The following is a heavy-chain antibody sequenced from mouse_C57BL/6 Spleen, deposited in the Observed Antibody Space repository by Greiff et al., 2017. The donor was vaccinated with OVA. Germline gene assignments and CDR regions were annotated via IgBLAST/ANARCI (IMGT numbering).Heavy chain of an antibody. CDR2: IDPNSGGT. D-gene: IGHD2-4*01. CDR1: GYTFTSYW. V-gene: IGHV1-72*01. Sequence: VQLQQPGAELVKPGASVKLSCKASGYTFTSYWMHWVKQRPGRGLEWIGRIDPNSGGTKYNEKFKSKATLTVDKPSSTAYMQLSSLTSEDSAVYYCARSRYTMINGLYYYAMDYWGQGTSVTVSS. CDR3: ARSRYTMINGLYYYAMDY. J-gene: IGHJ4*01.